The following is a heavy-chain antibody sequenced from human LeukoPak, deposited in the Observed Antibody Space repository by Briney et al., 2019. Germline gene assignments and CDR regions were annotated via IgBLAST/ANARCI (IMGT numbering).Heavy chain of an antibody. CDR3: ARMYYDILTGRNYYYYYMDV. V-gene: IGHV1-69*05. Sequence: SVKVSCKASGGTFSSYAISWVRQAPGQGLEWMGGIIPIFGTANYAQKFQGRVTITTDESTSTAYMELSSLRSEDTAVYYCARMYYDILTGRNYYYYYMDVWGKGTTVTVSS. CDR1: GGTFSSYA. J-gene: IGHJ6*03. D-gene: IGHD3-9*01. CDR2: IIPIFGTA.